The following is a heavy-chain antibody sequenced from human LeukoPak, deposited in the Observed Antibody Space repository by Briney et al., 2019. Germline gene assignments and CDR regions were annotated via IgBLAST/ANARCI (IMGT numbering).Heavy chain of an antibody. J-gene: IGHJ4*02. V-gene: IGHV3-7*01. CDR2: IKNDGAVK. CDR1: GFTASSNY. CDR3: AKDSYSKGDF. D-gene: IGHD6-13*01. Sequence: GGSLRLSCAASGFTASSNYMSWVRQAPGKGLEWVANIKNDGAVKNYVDSVKGRFTISRDNAKNSLYLQMNSLRAEDTAVYYCAKDSYSKGDFWGQGVLVTVSS.